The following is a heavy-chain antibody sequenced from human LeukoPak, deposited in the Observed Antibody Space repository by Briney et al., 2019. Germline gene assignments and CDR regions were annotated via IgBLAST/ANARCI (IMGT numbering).Heavy chain of an antibody. V-gene: IGHV3-53*05. CDR3: ARGFPYDDTTEGYFYLMDV. CDR1: GFTVSNNY. Sequence: GRSLRLSCAASGFTVSNNYMSWVRQAPGKGLEWVSIIYSGDTTYYADSVKGRFTVSRDNSMNMFYVQINSLRPEDTAVYFCARGFPYDDTTEGYFYLMDVWGQGTTVTVSS. D-gene: IGHD4-17*01. J-gene: IGHJ6*02. CDR2: IYSGDTT.